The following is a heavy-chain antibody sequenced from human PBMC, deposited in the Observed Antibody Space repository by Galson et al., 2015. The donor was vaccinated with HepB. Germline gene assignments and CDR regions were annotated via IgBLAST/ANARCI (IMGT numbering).Heavy chain of an antibody. CDR1: GFAFDTHA. J-gene: IGHJ5*01. CDR2: ISGNGDST. CDR3: AKGYGLFDS. D-gene: IGHD5-18*01. Sequence: SLRLSCAASGFAFDTHAMSWVRQAPGRGRAWNSGISGNGDSTFYADSGKGRFTVSRDNSNNMLYLQMNSLRAEDAGLYFCAKGYGLFDSWGQGILVTVSS. V-gene: IGHV3-23*01.